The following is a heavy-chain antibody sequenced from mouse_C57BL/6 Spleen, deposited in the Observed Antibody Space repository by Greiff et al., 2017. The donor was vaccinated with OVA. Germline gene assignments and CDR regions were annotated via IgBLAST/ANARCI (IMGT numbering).Heavy chain of an antibody. CDR2: INPSNGGT. Sequence: QVQLQQPGTELVKPGASVKLSCKASGYTFTSYWMHWVKQRPGQGLEWIGNINPSNGGTNYNEKVKSKATLTVDKSSSTAYMQLSSLTSEDSAVYYCARWITTVVARYFDVWGTGTTVTVSS. D-gene: IGHD1-1*01. J-gene: IGHJ1*03. CDR1: GYTFTSYW. CDR3: ARWITTVVARYFDV. V-gene: IGHV1-53*01.